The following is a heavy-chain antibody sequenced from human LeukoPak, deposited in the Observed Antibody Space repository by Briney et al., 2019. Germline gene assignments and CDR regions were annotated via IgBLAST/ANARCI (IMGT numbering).Heavy chain of an antibody. CDR3: ARYSYGSWDFDY. D-gene: IGHD5-18*01. CDR2: IYTSGTT. Sequence: SETLSLTCTVSGGSISNYYWSWIRQPAGKGLEWIGRIYTSGTTHYNPPLKSRVTMSVDTSKNQFSLKLSSVTAADTAVYYCARYSYGSWDFDYWGQGTLVTVSS. V-gene: IGHV4-4*07. CDR1: GGSISNYY. J-gene: IGHJ4*02.